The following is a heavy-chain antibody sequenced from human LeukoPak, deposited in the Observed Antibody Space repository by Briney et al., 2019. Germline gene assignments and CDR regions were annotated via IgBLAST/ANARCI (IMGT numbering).Heavy chain of an antibody. CDR2: VSYSGTT. J-gene: IGHJ5*01. V-gene: IGHV4-39*01. CDR3: ATHGGYFFLNVFDP. Sequence: SETLSLTWTGSGGSMIGGTFYWGWIRQPPGKGLEWIGTVSYSGTTYYKSSLKSRVTISVDTSKNQFSLYLNSVTAAVTAVYYCATHGGYFFLNVFDPWGQGTLVTVSS. CDR1: GGSMIGGTFY. D-gene: IGHD2/OR15-2a*01.